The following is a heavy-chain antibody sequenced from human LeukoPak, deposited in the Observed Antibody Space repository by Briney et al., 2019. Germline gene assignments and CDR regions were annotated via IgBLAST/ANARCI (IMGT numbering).Heavy chain of an antibody. V-gene: IGHV5-51*01. CDR1: GYSFASYW. CDR3: TRRDFGGNSYFDY. D-gene: IGHD4-23*01. J-gene: IGHJ4*02. CDR2: IYPADSDT. Sequence: GESLKISCKGSGYSFASYWIGWVRQMPGKGLEWMGIIYPADSDTRYSPSFQGQVTISVDKSISTAYLHWSSLKASDTAIYYCTRRDFGGNSYFDYWGQGALVTVSS.